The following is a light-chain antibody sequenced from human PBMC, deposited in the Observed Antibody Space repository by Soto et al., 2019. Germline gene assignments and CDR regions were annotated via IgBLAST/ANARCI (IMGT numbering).Light chain of an antibody. Sequence: QSALTQPPSASGSPGQSVTISCTGTSSDVGGYNYVSWYQQHPGKAPKLMIYKVNERPSEVPDRFSGSKSGNTASLTVSGLQAEDEAHYYCSSYAGSIIMVFGGGTKLTVL. V-gene: IGLV2-8*01. CDR2: KVN. J-gene: IGLJ3*02. CDR1: SSDVGGYNY. CDR3: SSYAGSIIMV.